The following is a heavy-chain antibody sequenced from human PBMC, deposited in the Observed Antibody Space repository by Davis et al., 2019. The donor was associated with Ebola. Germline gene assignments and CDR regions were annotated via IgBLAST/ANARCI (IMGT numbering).Heavy chain of an antibody. V-gene: IGHV5-51*01. CDR2: IYPGDSDT. CDR1: GYSFTSYW. CDR3: ARHEGCYYDSSGYYYYYYGMDV. D-gene: IGHD3-22*01. Sequence: GESLKISCTGSGYSFTSYWIGWVRQMPGKGLEWMGIIYPGDSDTRYSPSFQGQVTISADKSISTAYLQWSSLKASDTAMYYCARHEGCYYDSSGYYYYYYGMDVWGQGTTVTVSS. J-gene: IGHJ6*02.